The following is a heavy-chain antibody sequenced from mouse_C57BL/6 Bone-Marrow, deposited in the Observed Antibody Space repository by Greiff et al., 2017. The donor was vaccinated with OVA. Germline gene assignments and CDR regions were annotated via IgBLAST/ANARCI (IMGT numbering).Heavy chain of an antibody. CDR2: IDPNSGGT. Sequence: QVQLKQPGAELVKPGASVKLSCTASGYTFTSYWMHWVKQRPGRGLEWIGRIDPNSGGTKYNEKFKSKATLTVDKTSNTAYMQLSSLTAEDSAVYYCARPYGSSYPYDFDYWGKGTTLTVSS. J-gene: IGHJ2*01. D-gene: IGHD1-1*01. V-gene: IGHV1-72*01. CDR3: ARPYGSSYPYDFDY. CDR1: GYTFTSYW.